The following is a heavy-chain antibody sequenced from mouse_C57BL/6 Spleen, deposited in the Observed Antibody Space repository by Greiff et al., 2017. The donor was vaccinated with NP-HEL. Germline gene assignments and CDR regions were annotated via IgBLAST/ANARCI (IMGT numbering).Heavy chain of an antibody. CDR3: ARSPCITTVAFDD. D-gene: IGHD1-1*01. J-gene: IGHJ2*01. CDR1: GYTFTDYY. V-gene: IGHV1-26*01. Sequence: EVQLQQSGPELVKPGASVKISCKASGYTFTDYYMNWVKQSHGKSLEWIGDINPNNGGTSYNQKFKGKATLTVDKSSSTAYMELRSLTSEDSAVYYCARSPCITTVAFDDWGQGTTLTVSS. CDR2: INPNNGGT.